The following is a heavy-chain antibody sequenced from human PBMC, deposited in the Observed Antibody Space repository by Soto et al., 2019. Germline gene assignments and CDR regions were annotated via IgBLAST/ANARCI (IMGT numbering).Heavy chain of an antibody. CDR2: ISAYNGNT. V-gene: IGHV1-18*01. J-gene: IGHJ4*02. D-gene: IGHD3-10*01. CDR3: ARHSKLGYGSGSYFACLDY. CDR1: GYTFTSYG. Sequence: QVQLVQSGAEVKKPGASVKVSCKASGYTFTSYGISWVRQAPGQGREWMGWISAYNGNTNYAQKLQGRVTMTTDTSTSIAYMELRSLRSDDTAVYYCARHSKLGYGSGSYFACLDYWGQGTLVTVSS.